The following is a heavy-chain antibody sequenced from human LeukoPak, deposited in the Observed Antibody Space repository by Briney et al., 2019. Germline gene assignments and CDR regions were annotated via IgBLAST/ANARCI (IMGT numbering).Heavy chain of an antibody. CDR1: GGSISSGTYF. Sequence: SQALSLTCTVSGGSISSGTYFWTWIRQPAGKGLEWIGRIYTSGSTNYNPSLKGRVTISVDTSKNQFSLKLSSVTAADTAVYYCARVWKDTAMAAIFDYWGQGTLVTVSS. D-gene: IGHD5-18*01. V-gene: IGHV4-61*02. J-gene: IGHJ4*02. CDR3: ARVWKDTAMAAIFDY. CDR2: IYTSGST.